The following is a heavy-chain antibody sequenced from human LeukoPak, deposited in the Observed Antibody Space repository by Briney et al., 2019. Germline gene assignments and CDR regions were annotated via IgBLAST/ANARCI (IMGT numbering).Heavy chain of an antibody. CDR2: IYTSGST. V-gene: IGHV4-61*02. J-gene: IGHJ5*02. CDR3: ARGEGWFESHWFDP. Sequence: SETLSLTCTGSGGPISSGSCYGIGIRRPAGEGREGIGRIYTSGSTNYNPSRKSRVTISVDTSKNQFSLTLSYVNAADTAVYYCARGEGWFESHWFDPWGQGPLVTVSS. D-gene: IGHD3-10*01. CDR1: GGPISSGSCY.